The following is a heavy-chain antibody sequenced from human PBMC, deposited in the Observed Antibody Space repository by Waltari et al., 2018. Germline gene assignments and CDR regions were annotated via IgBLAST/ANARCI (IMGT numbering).Heavy chain of an antibody. V-gene: IGHV4-4*02. Sequence: QVQLQESGPGLVKPSGTLSLTCAVSGGSISSSNWWSWVRQPPGKGLEWIGEIYHSGSTNYNPSLKSRVTISVDKSKNQFSLKLSSVTAADTAVYYCARDQRYHWHHYYYGMDVWGQGTTVTVSS. CDR2: IYHSGST. D-gene: IGHD3-9*01. CDR3: ARDQRYHWHHYYYGMDV. CDR1: GGSISSSNW. J-gene: IGHJ6*02.